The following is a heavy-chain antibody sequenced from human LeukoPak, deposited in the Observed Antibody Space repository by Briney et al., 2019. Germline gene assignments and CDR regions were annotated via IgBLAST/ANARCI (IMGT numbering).Heavy chain of an antibody. Sequence: AASVKVSCKASGYTFTSYDINWVRQATGQGLEWMGWMNPNSGGTNYAQKFQGRVTMTRDTSISTAYMELSRLRSDDTAVYYCARGYYDSSGYSREAFDIWGQGTMVTVSS. CDR1: GYTFTSYD. CDR3: ARGYYDSSGYSREAFDI. D-gene: IGHD3-22*01. J-gene: IGHJ3*02. CDR2: MNPNSGGT. V-gene: IGHV1-2*02.